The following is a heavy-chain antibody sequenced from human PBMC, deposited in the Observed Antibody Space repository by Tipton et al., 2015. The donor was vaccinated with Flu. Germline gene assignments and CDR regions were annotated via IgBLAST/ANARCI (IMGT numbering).Heavy chain of an antibody. Sequence: EVQLVQSGAEMKKPGESLRISCQGSGYTFTDYWIGWVRQMPGKGLEWMGIIYPGDSEIKYSPSFQGQVTISADKSINTAYLQWSSLQASDSAVYYRARSHFNGWSTAFDIWGQGTKVTASS. J-gene: IGHJ3*02. CDR3: ARSHFNGWSTAFDI. CDR2: IYPGDSEI. CDR1: GYTFTDYW. V-gene: IGHV5-51*01. D-gene: IGHD6-19*01.